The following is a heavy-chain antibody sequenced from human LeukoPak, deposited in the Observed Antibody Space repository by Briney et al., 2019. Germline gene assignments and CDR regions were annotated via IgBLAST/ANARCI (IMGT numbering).Heavy chain of an antibody. CDR3: ARDATVRTDDAFDI. Sequence: SETLSLTCTVSGASIISGSHYWAWIRQPPGKGLEWIGSIYHSGSTYSNPSLKSRVTTSVDTSKNQCSLKLSAVTAAETAVYFCARDATVRTDDAFDIWGQGTLVTVSS. J-gene: IGHJ3*02. CDR2: IYHSGST. V-gene: IGHV4-39*07. CDR1: GASIISGSHY. D-gene: IGHD4/OR15-4a*01.